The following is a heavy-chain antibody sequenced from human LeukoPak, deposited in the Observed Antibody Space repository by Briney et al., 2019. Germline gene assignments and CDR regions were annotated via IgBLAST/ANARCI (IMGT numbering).Heavy chain of an antibody. V-gene: IGHV4-59*01. Sequence: SETLSLTCTVSGGSINSYYWGWIRQPPGKGLEWIGYIYYSGSSNYNPSLKSRVTISVDTSKNQSSLTLTSVTAADTAVYYCARDRSVAVAGRFYYYYMDVWGNGNTVTVSS. CDR2: IYYSGSS. CDR1: GGSINSYY. J-gene: IGHJ6*03. D-gene: IGHD6-19*01. CDR3: ARDRSVAVAGRFYYYYMDV.